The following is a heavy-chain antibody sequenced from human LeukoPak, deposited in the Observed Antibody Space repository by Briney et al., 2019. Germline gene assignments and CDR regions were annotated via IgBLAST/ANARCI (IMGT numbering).Heavy chain of an antibody. CDR1: GLTFSDFY. V-gene: IGHV3-11*01. Sequence: GGSLRLSCAVSGLTFSDFYMSWIRQAPGMRLEWLSYISSSGDIIYYADSVKGRFTISRDNAKNSLYLQINSLRAEDTAVYYCAKAYYYDSSGYYSDDYWGQGTLVTVSS. CDR3: AKAYYYDSSGYYSDDY. J-gene: IGHJ4*02. D-gene: IGHD3-22*01. CDR2: ISSSGDII.